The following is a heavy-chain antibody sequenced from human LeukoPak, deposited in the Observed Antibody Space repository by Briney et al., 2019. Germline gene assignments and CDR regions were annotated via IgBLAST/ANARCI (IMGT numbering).Heavy chain of an antibody. D-gene: IGHD2-2*01. Sequence: GESLKISCKGSGYSFISYWIGWVRQMPGKGLEWMGIIYPGDSDTRYSPSFQGQVTISADKSINTAYLQWSSLKASDTAMYYCAIPYDCSTTSCYDQWGQGTLVTVSS. CDR1: GYSFISYW. CDR3: AIPYDCSTTSCYDQ. V-gene: IGHV5-51*01. CDR2: IYPGDSDT. J-gene: IGHJ4*02.